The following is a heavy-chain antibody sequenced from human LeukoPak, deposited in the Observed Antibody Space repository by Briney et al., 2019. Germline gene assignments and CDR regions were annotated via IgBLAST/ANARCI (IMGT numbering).Heavy chain of an antibody. Sequence: GGSLRLSCAASGFTFCNSWVHWVRQAPGKGLVWVSLINADGSTTSYAGSVKGRFTISRDNARNTLSLEMNSLTIEDTAVYYCIVVVEPPDSDGFDVWGQGTMITVSS. CDR2: INADGSTT. CDR1: GFTFCNSW. D-gene: IGHD1-14*01. CDR3: IVVVEPPDSDGFDV. J-gene: IGHJ3*01. V-gene: IGHV3-74*01.